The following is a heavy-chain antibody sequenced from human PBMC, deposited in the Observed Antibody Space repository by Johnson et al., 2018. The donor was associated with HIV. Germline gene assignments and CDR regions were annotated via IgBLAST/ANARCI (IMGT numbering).Heavy chain of an antibody. Sequence: VQLVESGGGVVQPGGSLRLSCAASGFTFSSYAMHWVRQAPGKGLEWVSYISSSGTTVYNADSVKGRFSISRDNAKNSLYLQMNSLRAEDTALYYCFLGQTQLGDAFDIWGQGTMVTVSS. D-gene: IGHD2-2*01. J-gene: IGHJ3*02. CDR2: ISSSGTTV. V-gene: IGHV3-48*04. CDR1: GFTFSSYA. CDR3: FLGQTQLGDAFDI.